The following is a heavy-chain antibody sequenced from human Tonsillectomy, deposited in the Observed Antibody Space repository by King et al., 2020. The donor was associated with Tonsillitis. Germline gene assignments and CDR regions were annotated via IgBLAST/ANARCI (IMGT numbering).Heavy chain of an antibody. CDR2: IHYSGST. Sequence: QLQESGPGLVKSSETLSLTCTVSGGSINSYYWSWIRQPPGKGLEWIGYIHYSGSTNYNSSLKSRVTISVDTSKNQFSLTLSSVTAADTAVYYCARHSGGNHDVFDIWGQGTVVTVSS. D-gene: IGHD3-10*01. V-gene: IGHV4-59*08. J-gene: IGHJ3*02. CDR1: GGSINSYY. CDR3: ARHSGGNHDVFDI.